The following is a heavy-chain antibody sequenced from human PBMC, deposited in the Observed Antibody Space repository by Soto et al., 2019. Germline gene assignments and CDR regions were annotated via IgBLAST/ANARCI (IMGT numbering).Heavy chain of an antibody. CDR3: ARHRDYDETLLIFQL. D-gene: IGHD2-8*01. J-gene: IGHJ4*02. V-gene: IGHV5-10-1*01. CDR1: GYMYIDHW. CDR2: IDPSDSYT. Sequence: GESLKISCKASGYMYIDHWISWVRQTPGKGLEWVGRIDPSDSYTTYSPSFQGHVTISSDRSGNTAYLEWSSLRASDSAMYYCARHRDYDETLLIFQLWGQGTPVTVSS.